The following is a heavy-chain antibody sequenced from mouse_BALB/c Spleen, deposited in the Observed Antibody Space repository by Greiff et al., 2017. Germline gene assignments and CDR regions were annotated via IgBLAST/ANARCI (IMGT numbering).Heavy chain of an antibody. CDR3: TRTTATAY. CDR1: GYTFTDYE. D-gene: IGHD1-2*01. Sequence: QVQLKQSGAELVRPGASVTLSCKASGYTFTDYEMHWVKQTPVHGLEWIGAIDPETGGTAYNQKFKGKATLTADKSSSTAYMELRSLTSEDSAVYYCTRTTATAYWGQGTLVTVSA. V-gene: IGHV1-15*01. CDR2: IDPETGGT. J-gene: IGHJ3*01.